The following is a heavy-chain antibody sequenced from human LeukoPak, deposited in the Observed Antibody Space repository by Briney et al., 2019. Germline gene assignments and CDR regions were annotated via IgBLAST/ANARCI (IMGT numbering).Heavy chain of an antibody. CDR2: ISAYNGNT. Sequence: ASVKVSCKASGYTFTSYGISWVRQAPGQGLEWMGWISAYNGNTNYAQKLQGRVTMTTDTSTSTAYMELRSLRSDDTAVYYCARSSIAVAGTGLWNWFDPWGQGTLVTVSS. J-gene: IGHJ5*02. V-gene: IGHV1-18*01. CDR3: ARSSIAVAGTGLWNWFDP. D-gene: IGHD6-19*01. CDR1: GYTFTSYG.